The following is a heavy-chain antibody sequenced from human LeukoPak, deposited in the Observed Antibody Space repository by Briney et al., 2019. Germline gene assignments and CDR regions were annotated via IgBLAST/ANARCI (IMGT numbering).Heavy chain of an antibody. V-gene: IGHV3-13*01. CDR1: GFPYSRND. D-gene: IGHD4-23*01. CDR3: ALGGGNLPFYS. Sequence: GGSLTLSCAPSGFPYSRNDMQWVRHVTGKGVEWVSAIGTAGDTYYADPVKGRFTISRENAKNSVFLQMNSLRVGDTAVYDCALGGGNLPFYSWGKGTLVTVSS. CDR2: IGTAGDT. J-gene: IGHJ4*02.